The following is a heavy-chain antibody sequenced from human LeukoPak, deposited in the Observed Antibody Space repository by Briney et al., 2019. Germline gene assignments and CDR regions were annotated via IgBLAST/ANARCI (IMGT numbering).Heavy chain of an antibody. V-gene: IGHV3-11*01. CDR3: ARVPFSSGWSRDWFDP. CDR2: ISSSGSTI. CDR1: GFTFSDYY. D-gene: IGHD6-19*01. J-gene: IGHJ5*02. Sequence: GGSLRLSSAASGFTFSDYYMSWIRQAPGKGLEWVSYISSSGSTIYYADSVKGRFTISRDDAKNSLYLQMNSLRAEDTAVYYCARVPFSSGWSRDWFDPWGQGTLVTVSS.